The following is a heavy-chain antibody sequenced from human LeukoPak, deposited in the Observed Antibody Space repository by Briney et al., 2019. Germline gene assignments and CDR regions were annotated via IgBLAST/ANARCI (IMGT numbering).Heavy chain of an antibody. V-gene: IGHV3-15*01. Sequence: GGSLRLSCAASGFTFSNAWMSWVRQAPGKGLEWVGRIKSKTDGSTTDYAAPVKGRFTISRDDSKNTLYLQMNSLKTEDTAVYYCTTDGRRWLHYWGQGTLVTVSS. CDR1: GFTFSNAW. D-gene: IGHD5-12*01. CDR2: IKSKTDGSTT. J-gene: IGHJ4*02. CDR3: TTDGRRWLHY.